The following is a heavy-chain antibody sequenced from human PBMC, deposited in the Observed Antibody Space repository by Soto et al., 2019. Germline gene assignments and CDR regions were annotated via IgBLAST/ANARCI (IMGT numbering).Heavy chain of an antibody. Sequence: GGSLRLSCAASGFTFSSYAMSWVRQAPGKGLEWVSAISGSGGSTYYADSVKGRFTISRDNSKNTLYLQMNSLRAEDTAVYYCAKDEAEMATITRAFDIWGQGTMVTVSS. D-gene: IGHD5-12*01. V-gene: IGHV3-23*01. CDR2: ISGSGGST. CDR3: AKDEAEMATITRAFDI. CDR1: GFTFSSYA. J-gene: IGHJ3*02.